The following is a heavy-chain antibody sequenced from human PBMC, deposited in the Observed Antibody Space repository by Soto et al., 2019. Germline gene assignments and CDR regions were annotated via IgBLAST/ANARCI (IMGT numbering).Heavy chain of an antibody. Sequence: SETLSLTCTVSGGSISNYYWTWVRQPPGKGLEWIGYVYYSGSTNYNPSLESRVTISIDASKNQLSLKMKSVTAADTAVYYCVRDYLLTGFDPWGQGALVTVSS. J-gene: IGHJ5*02. CDR2: VYYSGST. CDR3: VRDYLLTGFDP. D-gene: IGHD3-9*01. V-gene: IGHV4-59*01. CDR1: GGSISNYY.